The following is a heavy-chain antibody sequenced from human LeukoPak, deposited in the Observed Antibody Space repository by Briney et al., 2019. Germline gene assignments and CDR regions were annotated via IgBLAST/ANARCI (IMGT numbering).Heavy chain of an antibody. Sequence: RPGGSLRLSCTASGFAFDEHGMSWVRQVPGKGLEWVSGINWSGGSTGYADPLRGRFTISRDNAKNSLYLQMDSLRAEDTALYYCARAPITSPFYFDYWGQGTLVPVSS. CDR2: INWSGGST. CDR3: ARAPITSPFYFDY. CDR1: GFAFDEHG. V-gene: IGHV3-20*04. D-gene: IGHD2-2*01. J-gene: IGHJ4*02.